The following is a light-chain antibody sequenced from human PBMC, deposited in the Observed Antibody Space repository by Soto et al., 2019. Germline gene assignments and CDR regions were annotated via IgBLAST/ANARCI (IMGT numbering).Light chain of an antibody. CDR1: QSISRW. CDR3: QQYYSYSPWT. CDR2: DAS. V-gene: IGKV1-5*01. Sequence: DIQMTQSPSTLSASVGDRVTITCRASQSISRWLAWYKQKPGKAPKLLIYDASTLESGVPSRFSGSGSGTEFTLPISSLQPDDFATYYCQQYYSYSPWTFGQGTKVEIK. J-gene: IGKJ1*01.